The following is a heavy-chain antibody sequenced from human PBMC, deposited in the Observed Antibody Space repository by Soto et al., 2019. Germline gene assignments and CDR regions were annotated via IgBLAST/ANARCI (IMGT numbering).Heavy chain of an antibody. CDR1: GGTLSSYA. CDR3: ASGRSVVVITPDAFDI. CDR2: IIPIFGTA. V-gene: IGHV1-69*12. D-gene: IGHD3-22*01. Sequence: QVQLVQSGAEVKKPGSSVKVSCKASGGTLSSYAISWVRQAPGQGLEWMGGIIPIFGTANYAQKFQGRVTITADESTSTAYMELSSLRSEDTAVYYCASGRSVVVITPDAFDIWGQGTMVTVSS. J-gene: IGHJ3*02.